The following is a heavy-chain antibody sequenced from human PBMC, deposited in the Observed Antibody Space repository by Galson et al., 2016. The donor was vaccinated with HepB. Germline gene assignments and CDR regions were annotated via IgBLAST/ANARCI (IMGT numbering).Heavy chain of an antibody. Sequence: SETLSLTCGVSGGSISSSNWWSWVRQPPGKGLEWIGEIYHTGSTSYNPSLKSRVTMSIDKSKNQFSLELSSVTAADTAVYYCGRDGSAYSGYPVRDYYCYVMDVWGQGTTVSVSS. J-gene: IGHJ6*02. CDR1: GGSISSSNW. D-gene: IGHD5-12*01. CDR2: IYHTGST. CDR3: GRDGSAYSGYPVRDYYCYVMDV. V-gene: IGHV4-4*02.